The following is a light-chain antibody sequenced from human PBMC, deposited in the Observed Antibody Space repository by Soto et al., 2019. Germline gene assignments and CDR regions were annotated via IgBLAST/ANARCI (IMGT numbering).Light chain of an antibody. CDR1: SSNIGSNY. J-gene: IGLJ2*01. Sequence: QSVLTQPPSASETPGQRVTISCSGSSSNIGSNYVYWYHQLPGTAPKLLIYKNNQRPSGVPDRFSGSKSGTSASLAISGLRSEDEADYYCAAWDDSLSGHVVFGGGTKLTVL. V-gene: IGLV1-47*01. CDR2: KNN. CDR3: AAWDDSLSGHVV.